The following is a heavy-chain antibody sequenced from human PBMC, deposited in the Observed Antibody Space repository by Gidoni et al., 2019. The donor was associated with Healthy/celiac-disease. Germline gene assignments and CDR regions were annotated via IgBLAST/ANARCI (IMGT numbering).Heavy chain of an antibody. CDR1: GYTFTGYY. CDR3: AREDCSGGSCYSHYGMDV. D-gene: IGHD2-15*01. CDR2: INPNSGGT. V-gene: IGHV1-2*02. Sequence: QVQLVQSGAEVKKPGASVKVSCKASGYTFTGYYMHWVRQAPGQGLEWMGWINPNSGGTNYAQKFQGRVTMTRDTSISTAYMELSRLRSDDTAVYYCAREDCSGGSCYSHYGMDVWGQGTTVTVSS. J-gene: IGHJ6*02.